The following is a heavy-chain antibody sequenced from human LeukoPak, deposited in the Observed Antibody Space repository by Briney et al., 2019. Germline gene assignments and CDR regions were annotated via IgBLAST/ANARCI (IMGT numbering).Heavy chain of an antibody. D-gene: IGHD3-22*01. CDR2: IHCSGDTT. CDR3: AKARHNYYDRIHYLDH. Sequence: GGSLRLSCAASGFTFSSYSMSWVRQAPGKGLVWVSCIHCSGDTTYYAASVKGRFTISRDNSKNTLYLQMNSLRAEDTAVYYCAKARHNYYDRIHYLDHSGQGTLVTVSS. J-gene: IGHJ4*02. V-gene: IGHV3-23*01. CDR1: GFTFSSYS.